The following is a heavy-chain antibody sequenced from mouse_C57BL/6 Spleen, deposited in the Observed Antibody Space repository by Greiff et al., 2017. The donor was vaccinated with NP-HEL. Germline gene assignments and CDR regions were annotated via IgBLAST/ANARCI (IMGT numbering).Heavy chain of an antibody. J-gene: IGHJ4*01. V-gene: IGHV1-26*01. D-gene: IGHD2-4*01. CDR3: ARHYYDYDGAMDY. CDR2: INPNNGGT. CDR1: GYTFTDYY. Sequence: EVQLQQSGPELVKPGASVKISCKASGYTFTDYYMNWVKQSHGKSLEWIGDINPNNGGTSYNQKFKGKATLTVDKSSSTAYMELRSLTSEDSAVYYCARHYYDYDGAMDYWGQGTSVTVSS.